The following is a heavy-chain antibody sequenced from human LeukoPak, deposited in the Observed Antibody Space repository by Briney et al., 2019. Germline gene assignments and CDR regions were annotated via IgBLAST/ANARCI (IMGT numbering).Heavy chain of an antibody. V-gene: IGHV3-33*01. CDR2: IWYDGSNK. J-gene: IGHJ3*02. CDR3: ASQRIAVAGYDAFDI. D-gene: IGHD6-19*01. CDR1: GFTFSSYG. Sequence: GGSLRLSCAASGFTFSSYGMHWVRQAPGKGLEWVAVIWYDGSNKYYADSVKGRFTISRDNSKNTLYLQMNSLRAEDTAVYYCASQRIAVAGYDAFDIWGQGTMVTVSS.